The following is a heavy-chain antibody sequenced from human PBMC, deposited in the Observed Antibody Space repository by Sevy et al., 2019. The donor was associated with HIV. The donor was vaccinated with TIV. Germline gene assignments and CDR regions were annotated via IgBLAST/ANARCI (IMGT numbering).Heavy chain of an antibody. CDR3: ASDYRPRRGYTYGHDAFDI. V-gene: IGHV3-48*02. J-gene: IGHJ3*02. Sequence: GGSLRLSCVASGFTFGSYGMNWVRQTPGKGLEWVSYISSSTTTIYYADSVKGRFTISRDNAKNSLYLQMNSLRDEDTAVYYCASDYRPRRGYTYGHDAFDIWGQGTMVTVSS. D-gene: IGHD5-18*01. CDR1: GFTFGSYG. CDR2: ISSSTTTI.